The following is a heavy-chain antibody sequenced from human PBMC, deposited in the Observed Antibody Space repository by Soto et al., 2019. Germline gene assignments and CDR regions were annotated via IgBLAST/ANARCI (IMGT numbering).Heavy chain of an antibody. CDR2: ITTSSTSI. Sequence: EVQLVESGGGLVKPGGSLRLSCAASGFTFSSYSINWVRQAPGKGLEWVSTITTSSTSIYYANSVKGRLTIARDNAKTSLYLKMTSLRVEATAVYNFARVQWLASHIWRKGTMVTASS. D-gene: IGHD6-19*01. J-gene: IGHJ3*02. CDR1: GFTFSSYS. CDR3: ARVQWLASHI. V-gene: IGHV3-21*01.